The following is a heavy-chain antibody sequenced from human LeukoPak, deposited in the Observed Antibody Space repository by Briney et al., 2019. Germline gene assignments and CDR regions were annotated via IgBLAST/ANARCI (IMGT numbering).Heavy chain of an antibody. D-gene: IGHD5-12*01. Sequence: SVKVSCKASGGTFSSYAISWVRQAPGQGLEWMGRIIPIFGTANYAQKFQGRVTITTDESTSTAYMELSSLRSEDTAVYYCARDPVATNQRSLNNYYYYYMDVWGKGTTVTVSS. J-gene: IGHJ6*03. CDR2: IIPIFGTA. CDR1: GGTFSSYA. CDR3: ARDPVATNQRSLNNYYYYYMDV. V-gene: IGHV1-69*05.